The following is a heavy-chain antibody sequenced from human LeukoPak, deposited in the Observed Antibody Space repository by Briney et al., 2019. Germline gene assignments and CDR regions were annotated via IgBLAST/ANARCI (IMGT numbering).Heavy chain of an antibody. CDR1: GYTFTGYY. Sequence: ASVKLSCKASGYTFTGYYMHWVRQAPGQGLELMGCINPNSGGTNYAQEFQGRVTMTRDTSTSVAYMELSRLRSDDTAVYYCARVHSGWYSYYYYYMDVWGKGTTVTVSS. CDR2: INPNSGGT. V-gene: IGHV1-2*02. J-gene: IGHJ6*03. D-gene: IGHD6-19*01. CDR3: ARVHSGWYSYYYYYMDV.